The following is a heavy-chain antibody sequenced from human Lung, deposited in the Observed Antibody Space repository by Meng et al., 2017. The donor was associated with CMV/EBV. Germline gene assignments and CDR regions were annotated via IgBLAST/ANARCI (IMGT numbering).Heavy chain of an antibody. Sequence: GGSLRPXCAASGLTVSNNYMTWVRQAPGKGLECVSVIFSGGSTYYVDSVKGRFTISRDASKNTLYLQMNNLRADDTAVYYCARGYPDGDFDSWGHGTRVTVSS. D-gene: IGHD1-14*01. CDR3: ARGYPDGDFDS. CDR2: IFSGGST. J-gene: IGHJ4*01. CDR1: GLTVSNNY. V-gene: IGHV3-53*01.